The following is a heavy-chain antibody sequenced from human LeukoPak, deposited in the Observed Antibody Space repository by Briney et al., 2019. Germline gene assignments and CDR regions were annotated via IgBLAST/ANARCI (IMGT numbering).Heavy chain of an antibody. CDR1: GFTFSSYS. CDR3: ARAHCSGGSCYSFDY. CDR2: ISSSSSYI. D-gene: IGHD2-15*01. V-gene: IGHV3-21*01. Sequence: GGSLRLSCAACGFTFSSYSMNWVRQAPGKGLEWVSSISSSSSYIYYADSVKGRFTISRDNAKNSLYLQMNSLRAEDTAVYYCARAHCSGGSCYSFDYWGQGTLVTVSS. J-gene: IGHJ4*02.